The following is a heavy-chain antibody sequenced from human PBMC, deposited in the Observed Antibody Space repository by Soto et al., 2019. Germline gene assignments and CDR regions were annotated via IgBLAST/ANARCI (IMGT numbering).Heavy chain of an antibody. CDR3: TGRQLEN. V-gene: IGHV3-73*01. Sequence: EVQLVESGGGLVQPGGSLKLSCAASGFTFSDSTVHWVRQASGKGLEWVGRIRSKADSYATAYAASVKGRFTSSRDDSQNTAYLQMSSLKNEDTAVYYCTGRQLENWGQGTLVTVSS. CDR2: IRSKADSYAT. J-gene: IGHJ4*02. D-gene: IGHD1-1*01. CDR1: GFTFSDST.